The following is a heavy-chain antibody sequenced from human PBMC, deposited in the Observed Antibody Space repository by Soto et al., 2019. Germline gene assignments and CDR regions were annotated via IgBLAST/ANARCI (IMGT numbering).Heavy chain of an antibody. J-gene: IGHJ4*02. D-gene: IGHD1-26*01. CDR1: GFTFSSYG. CDR3: AKTYSGSYGGDFDY. CDR2: ISYDGSNK. Sequence: SLRLSCAASGFTFSSYGMHWVRQAPGKGLEWVAVISYDGSNKYYADSVKGRFTISRDNSKNTLYLQMNSLRAEDTAVYYCAKTYSGSYGGDFDYWGQGTLVTVSS. V-gene: IGHV3-30*18.